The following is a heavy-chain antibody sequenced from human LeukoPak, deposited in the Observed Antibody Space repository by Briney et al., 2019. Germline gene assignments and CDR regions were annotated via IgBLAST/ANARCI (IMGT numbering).Heavy chain of an antibody. CDR2: ISASTGNT. CDR1: GYTFISYS. J-gene: IGHJ6*03. V-gene: IGHV1-18*01. CDR3: ARLVVPAAIDYYMDV. Sequence: ASVKVSCKASGYTFISYSITWVRQAPGQGLEWMGWISASTGNTHYAQKLQGRVTMTTDTSTSTAYMDLRSLTSDDTAVYYCARLVVPAAIDYYMDVWGKGTTVTVSS. D-gene: IGHD2-2*02.